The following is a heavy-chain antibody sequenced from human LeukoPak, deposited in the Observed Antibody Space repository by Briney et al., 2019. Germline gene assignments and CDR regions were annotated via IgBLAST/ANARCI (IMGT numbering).Heavy chain of an antibody. V-gene: IGHV3-30*02. CDR2: IRYDGSNK. D-gene: IGHD1-1*01. CDR1: GFTFSSYG. CDR3: AKISVHDNNWFDP. J-gene: IGHJ5*02. Sequence: GGSLRLSCAASGFTFSSYGMHWLRQATGKGLEWVAFIRYDGSNKYYADSVKGRFTISRDNSKNTLYLQMNSLRAEDTAVYYCAKISVHDNNWFDPWGQGTLVTVSS.